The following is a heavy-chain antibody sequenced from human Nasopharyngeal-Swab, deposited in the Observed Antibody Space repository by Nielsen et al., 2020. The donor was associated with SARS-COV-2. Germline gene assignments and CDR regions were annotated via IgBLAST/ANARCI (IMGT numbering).Heavy chain of an antibody. Sequence: GESLKISCAASGFTFNSYVMIWVRQAPGEGLEWVSYITVSGDATNYAESVKGRFTIPRDSSKNLLYLQMNSLRVEDTATYYCAPDPNWGLGYWGRGTLVTVSS. CDR1: GFTFNSYV. CDR3: APDPNWGLGY. CDR2: ITVSGDAT. V-gene: IGHV3-23*01. J-gene: IGHJ4*02. D-gene: IGHD7-27*01.